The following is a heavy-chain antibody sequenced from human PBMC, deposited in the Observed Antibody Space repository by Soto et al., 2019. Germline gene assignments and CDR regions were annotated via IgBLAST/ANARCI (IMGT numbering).Heavy chain of an antibody. J-gene: IGHJ3*02. D-gene: IGHD3-22*01. CDR2: IYYSGT. Sequence: QVQLQESGPGLVKPSATLSLTCSVSGGSISSYYWSWIRQPPGKGLEWIAYIYYSGTSYNPSPKSRVSISLDTSKTPFALKLSSVTAADTAVYYCARTYDGSGPNSGGYAFDIWGQGTMVTVSS. CDR3: ARTYDGSGPNSGGYAFDI. V-gene: IGHV4-59*08. CDR1: GGSISSYY.